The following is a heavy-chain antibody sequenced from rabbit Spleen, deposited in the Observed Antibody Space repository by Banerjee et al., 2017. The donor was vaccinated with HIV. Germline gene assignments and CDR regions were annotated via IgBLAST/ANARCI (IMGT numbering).Heavy chain of an antibody. Sequence: QEQLVESGGGLVQPEGSLTLTCTASGFSFSNNYYMCWVRQAPGKGLEWIGCIHTRSGGSIYYATWAKGRFTISKTSPTTVTLKMTSLTAADTATYFCARGEHFSVGFSAFAIYLDLWGPGTLVTVS. D-gene: IGHD6-1*01. CDR2: IHTRSGGSI. J-gene: IGHJ4*01. CDR1: GFSFSNNYY. CDR3: ARGEHFSVGFSAFAIYLDL. V-gene: IGHV1S45*01.